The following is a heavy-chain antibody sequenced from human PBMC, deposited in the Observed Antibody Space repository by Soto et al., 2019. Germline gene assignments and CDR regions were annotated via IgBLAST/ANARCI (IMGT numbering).Heavy chain of an antibody. CDR3: ARDIVVAPAAKVPPPEDAFDI. J-gene: IGHJ3*02. CDR1: GYTFTSYG. Sequence: ASVKVSCKASGYTFTSYGISWVRQAPGQGLEWMGWISAYNGNTNYAQKLQGRVTMTTDTSTSTAYMELRSLRSDDTAVYYCARDIVVAPAAKVPPPEDAFDIWGQGTMVTVS. D-gene: IGHD2-2*01. CDR2: ISAYNGNT. V-gene: IGHV1-18*01.